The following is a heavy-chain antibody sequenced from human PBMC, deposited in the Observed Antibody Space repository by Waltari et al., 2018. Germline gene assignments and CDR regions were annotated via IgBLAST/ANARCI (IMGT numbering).Heavy chain of an antibody. CDR2: IYPGESDT. V-gene: IGHV5-51*03. CDR3: ARGCDCSGGSCYSGWFDP. J-gene: IGHJ5*02. CDR1: GYSFTSYW. Sequence: EVQLVQSGAEVKKPGESLKISCKGSGYSFTSYWIGWVRQMPGKGLEWMGIIYPGESDTGYSPSFQGQVTISADKSISTAYLQWSSLKASDTAMYYCARGCDCSGGSCYSGWFDPWGQGTLVTVSS. D-gene: IGHD2-15*01.